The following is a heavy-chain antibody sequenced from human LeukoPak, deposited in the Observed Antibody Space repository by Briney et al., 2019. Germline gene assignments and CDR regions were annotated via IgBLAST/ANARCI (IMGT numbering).Heavy chain of an antibody. J-gene: IGHJ3*02. CDR3: ARGFFDVFDI. D-gene: IGHD3-3*01. CDR2: IWYDGSNV. V-gene: IGHV3-33*01. CDR1: GFTFSSYG. Sequence: GGSLRPSCAASGFTFSSYGMHWVRQAPGKGLGWVAFIWYDGSNVYYADSVKGRFTFSRDNSKNTLYLQMNSLRTDDTAVYYCARGFFDVFDIWGQGTMVTVSS.